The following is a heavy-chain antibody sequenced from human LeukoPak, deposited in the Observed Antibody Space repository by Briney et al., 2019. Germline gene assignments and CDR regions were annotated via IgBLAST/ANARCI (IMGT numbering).Heavy chain of an antibody. CDR2: IEEDGSAK. D-gene: IGHD3-10*01. CDR3: ARGFGSGRFGNYFDY. J-gene: IGHJ4*02. V-gene: IGHV3-7*05. CDR1: GFTFSGYW. Sequence: GGSLRLSCVGSGFTFSGYWMNWVRQAPGRGLEWVAKIEEDGSAKYYMDSVKGRLSIYRDNAKNSLYLQMYSLRAEDTAMYYCARGFGSGRFGNYFDYWGQGALVTV.